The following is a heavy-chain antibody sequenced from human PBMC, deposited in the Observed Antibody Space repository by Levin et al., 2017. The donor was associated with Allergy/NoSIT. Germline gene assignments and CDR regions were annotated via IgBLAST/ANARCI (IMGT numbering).Heavy chain of an antibody. J-gene: IGHJ4*02. CDR3: AKDKSIAAASYYFDY. CDR2: ISWDGGST. V-gene: IGHV3-43*01. Sequence: ESLKISCAASGFTFDDYTMHWVRQAPGKGLEWVSLISWDGGSTYYADSVKGRFTISRDNSKNSLYLQMNSLRTEDTALYYCAKDKSIAAASYYFDYWGQGTLVTVSS. D-gene: IGHD6-13*01. CDR1: GFTFDDYT.